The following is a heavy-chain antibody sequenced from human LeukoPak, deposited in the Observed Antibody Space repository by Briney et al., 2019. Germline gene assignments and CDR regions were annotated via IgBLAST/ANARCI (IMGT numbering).Heavy chain of an antibody. CDR2: MSGSGGST. Sequence: PGGSLRLSCAASGFTFSNYAMSWVRQAPGMGLEWVSVMSGSGGSTHYADSVKGRFTISRDNSKNTLYLQMNSLRAEDTAVYYCAKVHPWIAGWGQGTLVTVSS. CDR3: AKVHPWIAG. D-gene: IGHD2-2*03. V-gene: IGHV3-23*01. J-gene: IGHJ4*02. CDR1: GFTFSNYA.